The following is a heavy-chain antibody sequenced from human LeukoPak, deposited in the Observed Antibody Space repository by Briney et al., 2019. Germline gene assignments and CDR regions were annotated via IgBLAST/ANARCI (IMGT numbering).Heavy chain of an antibody. Sequence: SETLSLTCAVYGGSFSGYYWSWIRQPPGKGLEWIGEINHSGSTNYNPSLKSRVTISVDTSKNQFSLKLSSVTAADTAVYYCARRRPVVVPAASGGAFDIWGQGTVVTVSS. CDR2: INHSGST. CDR3: ARRRPVVVPAASGGAFDI. J-gene: IGHJ3*02. D-gene: IGHD2-2*01. V-gene: IGHV4-34*01. CDR1: GGSFSGYY.